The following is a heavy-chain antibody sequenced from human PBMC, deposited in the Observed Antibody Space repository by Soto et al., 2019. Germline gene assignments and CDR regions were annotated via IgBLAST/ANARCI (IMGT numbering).Heavy chain of an antibody. D-gene: IGHD2-15*01. V-gene: IGHV4-34*01. Sequence: QVQLQQWGAGLLKPSETLSLTCAVYGGSFSGYYWSWIRQPPGKGLEWIGEINHSGSTNYNPSLKSRVTISVDTSKNQFSLKLSSVTAADTAVYYCARAPYCSGGSCYPSPGSFDYWGQGTLVTVSS. J-gene: IGHJ4*02. CDR2: INHSGST. CDR3: ARAPYCSGGSCYPSPGSFDY. CDR1: GGSFSGYY.